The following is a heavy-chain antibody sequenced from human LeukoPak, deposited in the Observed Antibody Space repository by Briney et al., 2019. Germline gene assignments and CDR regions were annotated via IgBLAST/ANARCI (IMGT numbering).Heavy chain of an antibody. Sequence: GASVKVSCKASGYTFISYGISWVRQAPGQGLEWMGWISAYSGTTKYTQKLRGRVTMTTETSTSTAYMELGSLRSDDTAVYYCARLGVINGDLDYWGQGTLVTVSS. V-gene: IGHV1-18*01. CDR3: ARLGVINGDLDY. CDR2: ISAYSGTT. J-gene: IGHJ4*02. CDR1: GYTFISYG.